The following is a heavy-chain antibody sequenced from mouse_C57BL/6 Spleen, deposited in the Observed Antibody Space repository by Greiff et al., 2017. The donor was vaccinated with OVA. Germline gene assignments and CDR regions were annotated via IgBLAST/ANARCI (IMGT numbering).Heavy chain of an antibody. CDR1: GYTFTSYW. V-gene: IGHV1-52*01. CDR3: ARSDYYGSSLWYFDV. CDR2: IDPSDSET. Sequence: QVHVKQPGAELVRPGSSVKLSCKASGYTFTSYWMHWVKQRPIQGLEWIGNIDPSDSETHYNQKFKDKATLTVDKSSSTAYMQLSSLTSEDSAVYYCARSDYYGSSLWYFDVWGTGTTVTVSS. J-gene: IGHJ1*03. D-gene: IGHD1-1*01.